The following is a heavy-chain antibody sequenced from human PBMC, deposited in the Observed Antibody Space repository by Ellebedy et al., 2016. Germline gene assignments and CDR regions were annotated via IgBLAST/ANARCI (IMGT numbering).Heavy chain of an antibody. CDR2: VFYGGST. D-gene: IGHD6-6*01. V-gene: IGHV4-59*02. CDR3: ARDVSLYSSSPSFDF. CDR1: GGSVDTYY. Sequence: SETLSLTXTVSGGSVDTYYWTWIRQSPGKGLEWIGYVFYGGSTKYSPSLRSRVTISLDTSKNQFSLKVTSVAAADTAVYYCARDVSLYSSSPSFDFWGRGTLVTVSS. J-gene: IGHJ4*02.